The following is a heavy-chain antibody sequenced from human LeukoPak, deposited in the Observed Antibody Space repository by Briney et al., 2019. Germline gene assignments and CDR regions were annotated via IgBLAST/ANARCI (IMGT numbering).Heavy chain of an antibody. Sequence: PGRSLRLSCAASGFTFSSYGMHWVRQAPGKGLEWVAVIWYDGSNKYYADSVKGRFTISRDNSKNTLYLQMNSLRAEDTAVYYCARGGDIAVAAYHLYYFDYWGQGTLVTVSS. CDR2: IWYDGSNK. CDR3: ARGGDIAVAAYHLYYFDY. CDR1: GFTFSSYG. J-gene: IGHJ4*02. V-gene: IGHV3-33*01. D-gene: IGHD6-19*01.